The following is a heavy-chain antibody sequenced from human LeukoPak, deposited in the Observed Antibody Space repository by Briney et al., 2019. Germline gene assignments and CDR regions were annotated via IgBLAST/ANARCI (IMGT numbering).Heavy chain of an antibody. D-gene: IGHD3-10*01. CDR3: ARRVTMVRGVITNNWFDP. CDR2: IYYSGST. CDR1: GGSISSYY. V-gene: IGHV4-59*08. Sequence: SETLSLTCTVSGGSISSYYWSWIRQPPGKGLGWIGYIYYSGSTNYNPSLKSRVTISVDTSKNQFSLKLSSVTAADTAVYYCARRVTMVRGVITNNWFDPWGQGTLVTVSS. J-gene: IGHJ5*02.